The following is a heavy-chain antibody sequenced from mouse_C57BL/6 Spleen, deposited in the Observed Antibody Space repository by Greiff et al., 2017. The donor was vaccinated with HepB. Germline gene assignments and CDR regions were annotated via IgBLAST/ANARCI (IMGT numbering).Heavy chain of an antibody. CDR1: GYSLTSYY. Sequence: QVHVKQSGPELVKPGASVKISCKASGYSLTSYYIHWVKQRPGQGLEWIGWIYPGSGNTKYNEKFKGKATLTADTSSSTAYMQLSSLTSEDSAVYYCARGYYGNYVAYWGQGTLVTVSA. J-gene: IGHJ3*01. D-gene: IGHD2-1*01. CDR3: ARGYYGNYVAY. V-gene: IGHV1-66*01. CDR2: IYPGSGNT.